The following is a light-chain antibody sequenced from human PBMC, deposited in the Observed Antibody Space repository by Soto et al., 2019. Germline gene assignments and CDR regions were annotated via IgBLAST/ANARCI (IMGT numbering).Light chain of an antibody. Sequence: DIVMPQTPLSLSVTPGQLASISCKSSQSLLHSDGKTYLNWYLQQPGQPPQLLIYEVSNRFSGVPERFSGSRSGTDFTLKISRLEAEDVGVYYCKQTIHLPLTFGRGTKVEIK. CDR1: QSLLHSDGKTY. J-gene: IGKJ4*01. CDR2: EVS. V-gene: IGKV2D-29*01. CDR3: KQTIHLPLT.